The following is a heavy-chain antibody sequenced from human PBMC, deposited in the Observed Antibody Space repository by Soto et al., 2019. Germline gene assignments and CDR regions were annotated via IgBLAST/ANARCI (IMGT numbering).Heavy chain of an antibody. Sequence: QVQLVQSGAEVKKPGASVKVSCKASGYTFTSYDINWVRQATGQGLEWMGWMNPHSGNTGYAQKFQGRVTMPRNTSISTAYMELSSLRSEDTAVYYCARVESRVQKYNWHHPFDYWGQGTLVTVSS. CDR3: ARVESRVQKYNWHHPFDY. CDR1: GYTFTSYD. V-gene: IGHV1-8*01. D-gene: IGHD1-20*01. J-gene: IGHJ4*02. CDR2: MNPHSGNT.